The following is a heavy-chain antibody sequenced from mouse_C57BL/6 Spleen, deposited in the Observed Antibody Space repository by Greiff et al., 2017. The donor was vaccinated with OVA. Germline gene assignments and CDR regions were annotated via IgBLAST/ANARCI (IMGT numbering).Heavy chain of an antibody. D-gene: IGHD1-1*01. CDR1: GFSLTSYG. CDR2: IWRGGST. J-gene: IGHJ2*01. Sequence: VQLQQSGPGLVQPSQSLSITCTVSGFSLTSYGVHWVRQSPGKGLEWLGVIWRGGSTDYNAAFMSRLSITNDNSKSSVFFNINSLQADDTAIYYCAKNSYSYFDYWVQGTTLTVSS. V-gene: IGHV2-5*01. CDR3: AKNSYSYFDY.